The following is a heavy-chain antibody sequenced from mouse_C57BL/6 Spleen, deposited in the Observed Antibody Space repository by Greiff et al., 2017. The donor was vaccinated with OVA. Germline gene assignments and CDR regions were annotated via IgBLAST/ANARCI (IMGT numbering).Heavy chain of an antibody. Sequence: QVQLQQPGAELVMPGASVKLSCKASGYTFTSYWMHWVKQRPGQGLEWIGEIDPSDSYTNYNQKFKGKSTLTVDKSSSTAYMQLSSLTSEVSAVYYCARRGTAQAWFAYWGQGTLVTVSA. CDR1: GYTFTSYW. CDR2: IDPSDSYT. V-gene: IGHV1-69*01. D-gene: IGHD3-2*02. CDR3: ARRGTAQAWFAY. J-gene: IGHJ3*01.